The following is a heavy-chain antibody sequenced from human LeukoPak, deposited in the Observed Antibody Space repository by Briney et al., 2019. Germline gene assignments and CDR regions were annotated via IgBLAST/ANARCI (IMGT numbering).Heavy chain of an antibody. CDR2: MYYSGTT. D-gene: IGHD6-13*01. CDR1: GGSISSSSYY. CDR3: ARRGQAAGSKGAFDY. J-gene: IGHJ4*02. Sequence: SETLSLTCTVSGGSISSSSYYWGWIRQPPGKGLEWIGGMYYSGTTYYNPSLKSRVTISVDTSKNQFSLKLSSVTAADTALYYCARRGQAAGSKGAFDYWGQGTLVTVSS. V-gene: IGHV4-39*01.